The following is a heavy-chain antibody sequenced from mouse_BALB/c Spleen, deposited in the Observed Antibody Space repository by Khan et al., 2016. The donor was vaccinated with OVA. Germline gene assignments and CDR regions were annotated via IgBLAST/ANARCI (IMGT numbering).Heavy chain of an antibody. CDR3: ASELGRYYARDY. V-gene: IGHV3-2*02. CDR2: ISYSGST. J-gene: IGHJ4*01. D-gene: IGHD4-1*01. Sequence: EVQLQESGPGLVKPSQSLSLTCTVTGYSITSDYAWNWIRQFPGNQLEWMGYISYSGSTTYNPSLKRRISITRATSKDQFFLQLKSVTSEDTATXYWASELGRYYARDYWGQGTSVTVSS. CDR1: GYSITSDYA.